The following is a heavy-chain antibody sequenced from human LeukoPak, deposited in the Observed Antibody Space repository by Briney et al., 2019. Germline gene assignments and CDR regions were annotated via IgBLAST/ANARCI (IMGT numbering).Heavy chain of an antibody. CDR1: GFTFSSYS. CDR3: ASLLGCSSTSCYQGHYYYYYGMDV. D-gene: IGHD2-2*01. V-gene: IGHV3-21*01. CDR2: ISSSSSYI. J-gene: IGHJ6*02. Sequence: TGGSLRLSCAASGFTFSSYSMNWVRQAPGKGLEWVSSISSSSSYIYYADSVKGRFTISRDNAKNSLYLQMNSLRAEDTAVYYCASLLGCSSTSCYQGHYYYYYGMDVWGQGTTVTVSS.